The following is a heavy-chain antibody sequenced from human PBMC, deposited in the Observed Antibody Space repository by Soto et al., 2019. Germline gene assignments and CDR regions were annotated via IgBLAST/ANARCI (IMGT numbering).Heavy chain of an antibody. CDR2: IHDSGTG. J-gene: IGHJ3*01. Sequence: SETLSLTSSVSYSSLNSYYWNLFRQSAGQGLVCIGRIHDSGTGNENPSFKSRVTILVYTSKNKFSLRLSSVTAADTAVYYCARAPDYGDYIEGFDVWSQGTLVT. CDR3: ARAPDYGDYIEGFDV. CDR1: YSSLNSYY. V-gene: IGHV4-4*07. D-gene: IGHD4-17*01.